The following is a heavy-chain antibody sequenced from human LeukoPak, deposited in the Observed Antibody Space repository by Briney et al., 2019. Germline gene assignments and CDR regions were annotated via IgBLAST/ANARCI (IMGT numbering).Heavy chain of an antibody. J-gene: IGHJ4*02. CDR1: GFTFSSYS. Sequence: PGGSLRLSCAASGFTFSSYSMNWVRQAPGKGLEWVSSISSSSSYIYYADSVKGRFTISRDNAKNSLYLQMNSLRAEDTAVYYCVRVSLWFGELLSTFDYWGQGTLVTLSS. D-gene: IGHD3-10*01. CDR2: ISSSSSYI. CDR3: VRVSLWFGELLSTFDY. V-gene: IGHV3-21*01.